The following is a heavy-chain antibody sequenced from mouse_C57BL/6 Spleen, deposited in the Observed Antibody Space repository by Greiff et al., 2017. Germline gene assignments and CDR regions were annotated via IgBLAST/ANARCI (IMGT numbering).Heavy chain of an antibody. CDR2: INPGSGGT. CDR1: GYAFTNYL. Sequence: QVQLQQSGAELVRPGTSVKVSCKASGYAFTNYLIEWVKQRPGKGLEWIGVINPGSGGTNYNEKFKGKATLTADKSSSTAYMQISSLTSEDSSVYFCARRATVVPFDCWGQGTTLTVSS. D-gene: IGHD1-1*01. CDR3: ARRATVVPFDC. J-gene: IGHJ2*01. V-gene: IGHV1-54*01.